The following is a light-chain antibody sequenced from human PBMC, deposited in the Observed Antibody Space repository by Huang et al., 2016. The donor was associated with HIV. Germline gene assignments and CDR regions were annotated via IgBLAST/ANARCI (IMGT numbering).Light chain of an antibody. J-gene: IGKJ5*01. CDR1: QSVNSY. Sequence: ETVLTQSPATLSLSPGERATLSCRASQSVNSYLAWYQQKPGQTPRLLIYDASNRATGIPARFSGSGSGTDFTLTISSLEPEDVAVYYCQQRKYWPPITFGQGTRLEMK. CDR2: DAS. CDR3: QQRKYWPPIT. V-gene: IGKV3-11*01.